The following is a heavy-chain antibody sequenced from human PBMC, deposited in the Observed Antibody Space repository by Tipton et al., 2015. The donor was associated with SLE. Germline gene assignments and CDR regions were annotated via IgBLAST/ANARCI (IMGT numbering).Heavy chain of an antibody. Sequence: TLSLTCTVSSGSVSSGAYYWSWIRQHPGKGLEWMGYVFSSGTTYYNPSLQGRLSMSLDTSKNQLSLQLSSVTDVDTAVYYCAKSYGWVQTTTGDHWYFDLWGRGTQVTVTS. V-gene: IGHV4-31*03. CDR1: SGSVSSGAYY. J-gene: IGHJ2*01. CDR2: VFSSGTT. CDR3: AKSYGWVQTTTGDHWYFDL. D-gene: IGHD4/OR15-4a*01.